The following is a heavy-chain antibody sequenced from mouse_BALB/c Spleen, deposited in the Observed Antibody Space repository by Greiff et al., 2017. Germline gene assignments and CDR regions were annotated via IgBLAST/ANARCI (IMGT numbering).Heavy chain of an antibody. J-gene: IGHJ4*01. Sequence: EVKLMESGGGLVQPGGSLRLSCATSGFTFTDYYMSWVRQPPGKALEWLGFIRNKANGYTTEYSASVKGRFTISRDNSQSILYLQMNTLRAEDSATYYCARAPGSREAMDYWGQGTSVTVSS. CDR2: IRNKANGYTT. V-gene: IGHV7-3*02. D-gene: IGHD1-1*01. CDR3: ARAPGSREAMDY. CDR1: GFTFTDYY.